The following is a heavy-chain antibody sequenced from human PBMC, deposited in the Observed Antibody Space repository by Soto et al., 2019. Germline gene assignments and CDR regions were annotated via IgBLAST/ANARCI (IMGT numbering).Heavy chain of an antibody. J-gene: IGHJ5*02. CDR1: GFTFSNYA. D-gene: IGHD5-18*01. CDR2: ISGSGGRT. Sequence: GRSLRLSCAASGFTFSNYAMNWVLQAPGKGLEWVSAISGSGGRTYYADSVKGRFTISRDNSKNTLFLQMVSLTAEDTAVYYCAKYSYGYSNWFDPWGQGILVTVSS. V-gene: IGHV3-23*01. CDR3: AKYSYGYSNWFDP.